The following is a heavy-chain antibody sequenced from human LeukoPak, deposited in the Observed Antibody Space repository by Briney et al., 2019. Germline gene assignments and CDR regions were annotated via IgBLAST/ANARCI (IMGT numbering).Heavy chain of an antibody. CDR1: GFTFSTYA. J-gene: IGHJ4*02. D-gene: IGHD7-27*01. Sequence: PGRSLRLSCAASGFTFSTYAMHWVRQAPGKGLEWVAVIAYDGNNKYYADSVKGRFTVSRDNTKNTLYLQMNSLRAEDTAVYYCARDNNWGSTHYWGQGTLVTVSS. CDR2: IAYDGNNK. CDR3: ARDNNWGSTHY. V-gene: IGHV3-30-3*01.